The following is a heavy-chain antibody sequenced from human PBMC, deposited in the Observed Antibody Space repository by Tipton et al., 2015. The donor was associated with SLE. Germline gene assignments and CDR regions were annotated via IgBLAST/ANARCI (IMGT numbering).Heavy chain of an antibody. J-gene: IGHJ4*02. Sequence: SLRLSCAASGFSFNTYAVHWVRQAPGKGLEWLAVISYDGSNKYYADSVKGRFTISRDNSKYTLYLQMNSLRAEDTAVYYCARDGTSIFGVGFRLWDYYFDYWGQGTLVTVSS. CDR3: ARDGTSIFGVGFRLWDYYFDY. D-gene: IGHD3-3*01. CDR2: ISYDGSNK. CDR1: GFSFNTYA. V-gene: IGHV3-30*04.